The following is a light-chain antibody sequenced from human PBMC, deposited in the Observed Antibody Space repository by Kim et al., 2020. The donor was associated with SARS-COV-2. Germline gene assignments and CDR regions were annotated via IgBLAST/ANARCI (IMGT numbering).Light chain of an antibody. CDR1: SLRSYY. Sequence: SSELTQDPAVSVALGQTVRITCQGDSLRSYYASWYQQKPGQAPLLVIYGKNNRPSGIPDRFSGSRSGNTASLTITGAQAEDEADYYCYSRDSSANHYVFGTGTKVTVL. CDR2: GKN. CDR3: YSRDSSANHYV. J-gene: IGLJ1*01. V-gene: IGLV3-19*01.